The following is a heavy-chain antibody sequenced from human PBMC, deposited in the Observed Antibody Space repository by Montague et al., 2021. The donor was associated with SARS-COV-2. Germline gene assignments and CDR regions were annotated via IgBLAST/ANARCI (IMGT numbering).Heavy chain of an antibody. CDR1: GGSISSSSYY. CDR2: IYYSGST. D-gene: IGHD3-9*01. CDR3: ARDGSLRFELLIGPRHYYYGMDV. V-gene: IGHV4-39*07. J-gene: IGHJ6*02. Sequence: SETLSLTCTVSGGSISSSSYYWGWIRQPPGKGLEWIGSIYYSGSTYYNPSLKSRVTISVDTSKNQFSLKLSSVTAADTAVYYCARDGSLRFELLIGPRHYYYGMDVWGRGTSVTVSS.